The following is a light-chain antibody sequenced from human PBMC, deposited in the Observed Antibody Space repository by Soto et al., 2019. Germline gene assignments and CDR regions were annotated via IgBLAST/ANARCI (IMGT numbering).Light chain of an antibody. CDR3: LQYYYFSWT. Sequence: AIPMTQSPSSLSASVGDRATITCRASQDIRNALAWYQQKPGQAPHLLIFAAFNLQSGVPSRFSGGGSGTHFTLTISSLQPDDFASYYCLQYYYFSWTVGQGTKVDIK. V-gene: IGKV1-6*01. J-gene: IGKJ1*01. CDR2: AAF. CDR1: QDIRNA.